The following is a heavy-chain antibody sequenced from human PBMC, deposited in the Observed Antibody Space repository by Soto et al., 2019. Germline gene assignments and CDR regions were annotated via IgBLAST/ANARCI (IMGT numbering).Heavy chain of an antibody. J-gene: IGHJ4*02. CDR2: ISGSGGST. CDR1: GFTFSSYA. D-gene: IGHD1-26*01. V-gene: IGHV3-23*01. CDR3: ARRGSGSYYDY. Sequence: EVQLLESGGGLVQPGGSLRLSCAASGFTFSSYAMRWVRQAPVKGLEWVSAISGSGGSTYYADSVKGRFTISRDNSKNTLYLQMNSLRAXDTXVXYXARRGSGSYYDYWGQGTLVTVSS.